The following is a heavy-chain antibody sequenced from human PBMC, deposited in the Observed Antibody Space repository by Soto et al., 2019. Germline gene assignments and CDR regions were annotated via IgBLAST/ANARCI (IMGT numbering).Heavy chain of an antibody. CDR3: AKRTPRRLIFVETH. Sequence: QVQLQESGPGLVRPSGTLSLTCTVSGDSISNTNWWSWLRHPPRKGQEWIGEIYHRGSTNYNPSLKSRVSISVDKSKNQFSLNLTSVTAADTAVYFCAKRTPRRLIFVETHWGQGTLVTVSS. J-gene: IGHJ4*02. V-gene: IGHV4-4*02. CDR1: GDSISNTNW. CDR2: IYHRGST. D-gene: IGHD2-21*01.